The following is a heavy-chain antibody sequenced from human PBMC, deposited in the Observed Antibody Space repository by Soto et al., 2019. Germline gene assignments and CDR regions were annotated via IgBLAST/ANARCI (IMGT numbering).Heavy chain of an antibody. CDR2: IGSKGETYAT. CDR3: SRDEPDWFFN. V-gene: IGHV3-73*01. D-gene: IGHD3-9*01. Sequence: PVGSLRLSCAASGFTFGASNLQWVRQASGKGLEWLGRIGSKGETYATTYAASVKGRFTISRDDSKKTAYLQMNNLESEDTAVYYCSRDEPDWFFNWGRGTLVTVSS. CDR1: GFTFGASN. J-gene: IGHJ4*02.